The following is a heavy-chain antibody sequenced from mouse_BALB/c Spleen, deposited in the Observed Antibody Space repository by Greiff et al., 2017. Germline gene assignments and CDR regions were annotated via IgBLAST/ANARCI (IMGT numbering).Heavy chain of an antibody. CDR1: GYSITSGYY. V-gene: IGHV3-6*02. J-gene: IGHJ2*01. CDR2: ISYDGSN. Sequence: VQLQESGPGLVKPSQSLSLTCSVTGYSITSGYYWNWIRQFPGNKLEWMGYISYDGSNNYNPSLKNRISITRDTSKNQFFLKLNSVTTEDTATYYCARYYGSSYFDYWGQGTTLTVSS. CDR3: ARYYGSSYFDY. D-gene: IGHD1-1*01.